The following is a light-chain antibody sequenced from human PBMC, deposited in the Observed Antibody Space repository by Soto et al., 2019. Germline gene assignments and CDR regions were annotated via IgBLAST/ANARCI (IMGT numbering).Light chain of an antibody. Sequence: SYELTQPPSVSVSPGQTASITCSGHKLSNKYACWYQQRSGQSPILVIYQDIRRHTGIPERFSVSNSGNTATLTITETQAVDEADYYCQAWDGSAVVFAGGTQLTFL. J-gene: IGLJ3*02. CDR3: QAWDGSAVV. CDR2: QDI. V-gene: IGLV3-1*01. CDR1: KLSNKY.